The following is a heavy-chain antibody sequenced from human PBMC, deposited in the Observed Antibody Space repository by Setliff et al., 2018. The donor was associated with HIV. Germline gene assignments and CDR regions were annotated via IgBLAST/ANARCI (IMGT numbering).Heavy chain of an antibody. CDR1: GYTFTNYG. Sequence: ASVKVSCKASGYTFTNYGISWVRQAPGQGLEWMGWISTYSWNTYYSQKFQGRVTMTTDTSARTGYMELRNLRSDDTAVYYCARYNFWSGYESDYWGQGTLVTVSS. D-gene: IGHD3-3*01. J-gene: IGHJ4*02. V-gene: IGHV1-18*01. CDR3: ARYNFWSGYESDY. CDR2: ISTYSWNT.